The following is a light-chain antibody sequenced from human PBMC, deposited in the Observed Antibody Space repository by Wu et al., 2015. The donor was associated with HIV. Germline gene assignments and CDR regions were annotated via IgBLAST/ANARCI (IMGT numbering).Light chain of an antibody. CDR2: AAS. CDR3: QQLNSYPWT. CDR1: QDISNY. V-gene: IGKV1-9*01. J-gene: IGKJ1*01. Sequence: DIQMTQSPSSLSASVGDRVTITCQASQDISNYLNWYQQKPGKAPKLLIYAASTLQSGVPSRFSGSGSETEFTLTISSLQPEDFATYYCQQLNSYPWTFGQGPRWNSN.